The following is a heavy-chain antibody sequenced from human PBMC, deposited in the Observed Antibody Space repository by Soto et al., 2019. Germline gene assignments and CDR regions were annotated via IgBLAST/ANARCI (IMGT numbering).Heavy chain of an antibody. CDR3: ARHIDDYGYYYYGMDV. J-gene: IGHJ6*02. CDR2: IYYSGST. Sequence: SETLSLPCTVSGGSISSSSYYWGWIRQPPGKGLEWIGSIYYSGSTYYNPSLKSRVTISVDTSKNQFSLKLSSVTAADTAVYYCARHIDDYGYYYYGMDVWGQGTTVTVSS. CDR1: GGSISSSSYY. V-gene: IGHV4-39*01. D-gene: IGHD4-17*01.